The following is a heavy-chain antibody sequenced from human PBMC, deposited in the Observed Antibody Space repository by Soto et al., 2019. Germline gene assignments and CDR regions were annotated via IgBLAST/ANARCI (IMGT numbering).Heavy chain of an antibody. V-gene: IGHV3-48*02. CDR3: ARDGYCVSTTCYFLPDV. D-gene: IGHD2-2*03. Sequence: GGSLILSCVASGFTFSRYGMNWVRQAPGRGLEWVAYISSSSSTIYYADSVKGRFTISRDNAKNSLYLQMNSLRDEDTAVYYCARDGYCVSTTCYFLPDVWGPGTTVTVSS. CDR2: ISSSSSTI. J-gene: IGHJ6*02. CDR1: GFTFSRYG.